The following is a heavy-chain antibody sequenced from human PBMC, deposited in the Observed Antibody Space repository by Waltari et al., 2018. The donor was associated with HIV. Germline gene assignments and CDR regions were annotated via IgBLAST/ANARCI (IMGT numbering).Heavy chain of an antibody. J-gene: IGHJ6*02. V-gene: IGHV3-43*01. CDR2: ISWDGRNI. Sequence: SGFRFDDYTMHWVRQAPGKGLEWVSLISWDGRNIQYADSVKGRFTVSRDNSKNSLSLQMNSLRTEDTALYYCAKGLPITFWGQGTTVTVSS. D-gene: IGHD5-18*01. CDR3: AKGLPITF. CDR1: GFRFDDYT.